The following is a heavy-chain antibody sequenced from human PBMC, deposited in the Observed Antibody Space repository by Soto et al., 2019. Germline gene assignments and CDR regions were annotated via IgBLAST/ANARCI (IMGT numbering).Heavy chain of an antibody. CDR2: MNPNSGNT. Sequence: ASVKVSCKASGYTFTSYDINWVRQATGQGLEWMGWMNPNSGNTGYAQKFQGRVTMTRNTSISTAYMELSSLRSEDTAVYYCARTQAVRRYGSGSYRFDPWGQGTLVTVSS. J-gene: IGHJ5*02. CDR3: ARTQAVRRYGSGSYRFDP. D-gene: IGHD3-10*01. V-gene: IGHV1-8*01. CDR1: GYTFTSYD.